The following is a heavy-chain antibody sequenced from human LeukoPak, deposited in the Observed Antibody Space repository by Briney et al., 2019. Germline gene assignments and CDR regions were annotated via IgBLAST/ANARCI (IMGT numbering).Heavy chain of an antibody. D-gene: IGHD4-17*01. CDR3: ARVGTYGDYGSIDY. CDR2: IIPIFGTA. Sequence: SVTVSCKASGGTFSSYAISWVRQAPGQGLEWMGGIIPIFGTANYAQKFQGRVTITADKSTSTAYMELSSLRSEDTAVYYCARVGTYGDYGSIDYWGQGTLVTVSS. J-gene: IGHJ4*02. CDR1: GGTFSSYA. V-gene: IGHV1-69*06.